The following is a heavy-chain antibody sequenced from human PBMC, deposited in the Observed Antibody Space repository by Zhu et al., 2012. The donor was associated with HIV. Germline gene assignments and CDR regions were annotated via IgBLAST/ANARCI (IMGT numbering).Heavy chain of an antibody. Sequence: QVQLQESGPGLVKPSETLSLTCAVSGSSIISTYYWGWIRQPPGKGLEWIGSIYHSETTYYNPSLKSRVTISIDTANNPVLPELSSVTAADTAVYYCARHSWTHTDLALATERRPSSRPEGGRPSHRPDV. D-gene: IGHD3-3*02. CDR2: IYHSETT. CDR1: GSSIISTYY. J-gene: IGHJ3*01. V-gene: IGHV4-38-2*01. CDR3: ARHSWTHTDLALATERRPSSRPEGGRPSHRPDV.